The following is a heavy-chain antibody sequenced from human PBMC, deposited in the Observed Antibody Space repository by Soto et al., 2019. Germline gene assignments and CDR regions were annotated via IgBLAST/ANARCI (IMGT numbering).Heavy chain of an antibody. CDR3: ARGGGFYDDAFDV. J-gene: IGHJ3*01. D-gene: IGHD3-16*01. CDR1: GGSISNDY. CDR2: IFYSGST. V-gene: IGHV4-59*01. Sequence: QVQLQESGPGLVKPSETLSLTCTVSGGSISNDYWSWIRQPPGKGLEWIGYIFYSGSTNYNPSLTSRVTISEHTSKNQFSLKLSSVTAADTAVYYCARGGGFYDDAFDVWGQGTMVTVSS.